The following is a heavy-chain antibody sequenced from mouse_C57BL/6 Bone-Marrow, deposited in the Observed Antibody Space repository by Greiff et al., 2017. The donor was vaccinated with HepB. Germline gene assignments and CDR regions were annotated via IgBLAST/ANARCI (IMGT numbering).Heavy chain of an antibody. Sequence: VQLQQSGPELVKPGASVKISCKASGYAFSSSWMNWVKQRPGKGLEWIGRIYPGDGDTNYNGKFKGKATLTADTSSSTAYMQLSSLTSEDSAVYFCARRITTVVGYFDVWGTGTTVTVSS. CDR3: ARRITTVVGYFDV. CDR1: GYAFSSSW. CDR2: IYPGDGDT. V-gene: IGHV1-82*01. J-gene: IGHJ1*03. D-gene: IGHD1-1*01.